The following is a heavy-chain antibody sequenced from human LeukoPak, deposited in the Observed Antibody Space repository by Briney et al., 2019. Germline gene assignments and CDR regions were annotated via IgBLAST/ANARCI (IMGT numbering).Heavy chain of an antibody. CDR1: GFTFSGYD. D-gene: IGHD4-17*01. CDR2: IRYDGSNK. J-gene: IGHJ4*02. CDR3: AKASLLSYGDYADY. Sequence: GGSLRLSCAASGFTFSGYDMHWVRQAPGKGLEWVAFIRYDGSNKYYADSVKGRFTISRDNSKNTLYLQMNSLRAEDTAVYYRAKASLLSYGDYADYWGQGTLVTVSS. V-gene: IGHV3-30*02.